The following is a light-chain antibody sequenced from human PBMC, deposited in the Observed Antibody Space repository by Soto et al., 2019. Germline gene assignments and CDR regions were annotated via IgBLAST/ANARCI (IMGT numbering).Light chain of an antibody. J-gene: IGKJ5*01. CDR1: QRITNNF. V-gene: IGKV3D-20*02. CDR3: QQRHMWPIT. Sequence: EIVLTQSPVTLSLSPGERATLSCRASQRITNNFLAWFQQKPGLAPRLLIYGASTRASGVPDRFSGGGSGTDFVLTISRLEPEDSAVYYCQQRHMWPITFGQGTRLEIK. CDR2: GAS.